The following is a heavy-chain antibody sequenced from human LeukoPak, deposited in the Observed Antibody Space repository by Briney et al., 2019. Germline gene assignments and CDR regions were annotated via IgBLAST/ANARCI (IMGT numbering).Heavy chain of an antibody. Sequence: GGSLRLSCAASGFTFSSYAMGWVRQAPGKGLEWVSAISGSGGNTYYADSVKGRFTISRDNSKNTLSLQMNSLRAEDTAVYYCAKALAAAGTSDYWGQGTLVTVSS. CDR2: ISGSGGNT. CDR3: AKALAAAGTSDY. D-gene: IGHD6-13*01. CDR1: GFTFSSYA. V-gene: IGHV3-23*01. J-gene: IGHJ4*02.